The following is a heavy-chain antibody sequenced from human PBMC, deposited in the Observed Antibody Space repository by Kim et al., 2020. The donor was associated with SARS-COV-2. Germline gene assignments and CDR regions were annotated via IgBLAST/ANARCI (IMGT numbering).Heavy chain of an antibody. CDR1: QFSFSGYW. Sequence: GGSLRLSCAASQFSFSGYWMNWVRQAPGKGLEWVAIIKQEGSEKRYVDSVKGRFTISRDDAKSSLYLQMNSLRVEDTAVYYCVRGHTYRGEIRSLDGFDIWGQGTMVTVSS. CDR2: IKQEGSEK. J-gene: IGHJ3*02. D-gene: IGHD4-17*01. CDR3: VRGHTYRGEIRSLDGFDI. V-gene: IGHV3-7*01.